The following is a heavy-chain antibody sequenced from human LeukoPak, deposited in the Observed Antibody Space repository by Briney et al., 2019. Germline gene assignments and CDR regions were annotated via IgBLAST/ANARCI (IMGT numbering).Heavy chain of an antibody. CDR2: FYYSGST. Sequence: PSETLSLTCTVSGGSISSYYWSWIRQPPGKGLEWIGYFYYSGSTNYNPSLKSRVTISVDTSKNQFSLKLSSVTAADTAVYYCARAAAGRYYMDVWGKGTTVTVSS. D-gene: IGHD6-13*01. CDR1: GGSISSYY. CDR3: ARAAAGRYYMDV. J-gene: IGHJ6*03. V-gene: IGHV4-59*01.